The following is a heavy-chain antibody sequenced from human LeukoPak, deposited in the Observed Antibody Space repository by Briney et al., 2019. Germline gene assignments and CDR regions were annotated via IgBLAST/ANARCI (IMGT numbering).Heavy chain of an antibody. CDR1: GYTFTGYY. J-gene: IGHJ5*02. CDR3: AREGKVVVRPHWFDP. D-gene: IGHD2-15*01. CDR2: INPNSGGT. V-gene: IGHV1-2*02. Sequence: GASVKVSCKASGYTFTGYYMHWVRQAPGQGLEWMGWINPNSGGTNYAQKFQGRVTMTRDTSISTAYMELSRLRSDDTAVYYCAREGKVVVRPHWFDPWGQGTLVTVSS.